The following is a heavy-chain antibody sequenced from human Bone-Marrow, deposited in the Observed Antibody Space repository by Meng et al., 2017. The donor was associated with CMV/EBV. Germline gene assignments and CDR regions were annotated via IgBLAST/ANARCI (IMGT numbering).Heavy chain of an antibody. Sequence: SVKVSCKASGGTFSSYAISWVRQAPGQGLEWMGGIIPIFGTANYAQKFQGRVTITTDESTSTAYMELCSLRSEDTAVYYCARVEYGSPPYYYGMDVWGQGTTVTVSS. CDR3: ARVEYGSPPYYYGMDV. V-gene: IGHV1-69*05. CDR1: GGTFSSYA. D-gene: IGHD4/OR15-4a*01. J-gene: IGHJ6*02. CDR2: IIPIFGTA.